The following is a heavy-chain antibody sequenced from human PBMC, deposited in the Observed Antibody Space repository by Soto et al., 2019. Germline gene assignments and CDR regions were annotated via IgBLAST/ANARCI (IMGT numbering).Heavy chain of an antibody. D-gene: IGHD3-22*01. J-gene: IGHJ3*02. CDR1: GFSFDDYT. Sequence: GGSLRLSCGASGFSFDDYTMHWVRQAPGKGPEWVASLSWNSGFSGYADSVKGRFTISRDNAQSSVHLQMNNLRTEDTALYYFAKVRGTIVVTYAYDIWGQVTMVTFSS. V-gene: IGHV3-9*01. CDR2: LSWNSGFS. CDR3: AKVRGTIVVTYAYDI.